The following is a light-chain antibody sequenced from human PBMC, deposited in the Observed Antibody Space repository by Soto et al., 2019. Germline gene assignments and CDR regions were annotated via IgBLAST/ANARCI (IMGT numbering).Light chain of an antibody. V-gene: IGKV1-5*03. CDR2: KAS. J-gene: IGKJ4*01. CDR1: QSISDW. CDR3: QQYNGYSPLT. Sequence: DIQMTQSPSTLSASVGDRVTITCRASQSISDWLAWYQQKPGKAPKLLIYKASSLKSGVPSRFSGSGSGTXXXXXISXQPDXFATYYCQQYNGYSPLTFGGGTKVEIK.